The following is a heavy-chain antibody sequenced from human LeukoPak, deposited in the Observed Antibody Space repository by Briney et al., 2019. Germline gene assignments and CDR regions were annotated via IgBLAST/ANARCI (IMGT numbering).Heavy chain of an antibody. J-gene: IGHJ4*02. V-gene: IGHV4-59*01. D-gene: IGHD6-13*01. CDR2: TYYSGST. Sequence: SETLSLTCTVSGGSISSYYWSWIRQPPGKGLEWIGHTYYSGSTNYNPSLKSRVTISVDTSKNQFSLKLSSVTAADTAVYYCARGVIGGSSWYWDYWGQGTLVTVSS. CDR3: ARGVIGGSSWYWDY. CDR1: GGSISSYY.